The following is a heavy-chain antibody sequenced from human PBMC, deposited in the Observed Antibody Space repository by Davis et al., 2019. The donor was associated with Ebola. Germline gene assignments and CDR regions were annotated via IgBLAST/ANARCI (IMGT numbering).Heavy chain of an antibody. Sequence: GESLKISCAASGFTFSDYYMSWIRQAPGKGLEWVSYISSSGSTIYYADSVKGRFTISRDNAKNSLYLQMNSLRAEDTAVYYCARDLGDSSSFDYWGQGTLVTVSS. V-gene: IGHV3-11*04. CDR3: ARDLGDSSSFDY. CDR2: ISSSGSTI. D-gene: IGHD6-6*01. CDR1: GFTFSDYY. J-gene: IGHJ4*02.